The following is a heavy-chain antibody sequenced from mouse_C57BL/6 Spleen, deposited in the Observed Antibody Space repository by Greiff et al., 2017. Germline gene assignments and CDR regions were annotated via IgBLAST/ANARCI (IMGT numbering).Heavy chain of an antibody. CDR2: IYPYNGVS. D-gene: IGHD4-1*01. CDR1: GYSITGYY. V-gene: IGHV1-31*01. Sequence: VQLQQSGPELVKPGASVKISCTASGYSITGYYMHWVKQSHGNILDWIGYIYPYNGVSSYNQKFKGKATLPVDTSSSPAYLELRSLTSADSAVYYGLTGPFDYWGQGTTLTVSS. J-gene: IGHJ2*01. CDR3: LTGPFDY.